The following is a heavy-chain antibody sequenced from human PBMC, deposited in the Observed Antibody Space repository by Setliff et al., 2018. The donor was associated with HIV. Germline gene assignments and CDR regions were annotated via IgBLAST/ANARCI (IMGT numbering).Heavy chain of an antibody. CDR2: INNISSTI. CDR3: ARAASYYYYYMDV. CDR1: GFTFSDYS. Sequence: GGSLRLSCVASGFTFSDYSMNWVRQAPGKGLEWVSYINNISSTISYADSVKGRFTISRDNAKSSLYLQMNSLRAEDTAVYYCARAASYYYYYMDVWGKGTTVTVSS. J-gene: IGHJ6*03. V-gene: IGHV3-48*01.